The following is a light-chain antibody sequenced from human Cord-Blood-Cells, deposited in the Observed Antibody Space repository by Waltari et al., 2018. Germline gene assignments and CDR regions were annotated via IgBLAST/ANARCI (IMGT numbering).Light chain of an antibody. CDR1: SGSIASNY. V-gene: IGLV6-57*02. CDR3: QSYDSSNQV. J-gene: IGLJ3*02. CDR2: EDN. Sequence: NFMLTQPHSVSESPGKTVTISCTGSSGSIASNYVQWYQQRPGSAPTTVIYEDNQRPSGVPDRFSGSIDSSSNSASLTIAGRKTEDEADYYCQSYDSSNQVFGGGTKLTVL.